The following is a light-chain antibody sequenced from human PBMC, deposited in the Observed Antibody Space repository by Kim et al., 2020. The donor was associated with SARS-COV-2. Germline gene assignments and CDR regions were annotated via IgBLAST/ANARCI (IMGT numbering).Light chain of an antibody. Sequence: SPGDRATLSCRASQSVSSSSLALYQQKDRQAPMLLRFGAPNRATGIPDRFCVIGSVTDFTLTISRLEPQDFAVYYCQQYGSSSGTFGGGTKVDIK. J-gene: IGKJ4*01. CDR1: QSVSSSS. CDR2: GAP. CDR3: QQYGSSSGT. V-gene: IGKV3-20*01.